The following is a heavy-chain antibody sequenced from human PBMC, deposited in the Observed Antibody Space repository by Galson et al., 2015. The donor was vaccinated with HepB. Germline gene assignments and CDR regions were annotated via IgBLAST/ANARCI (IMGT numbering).Heavy chain of an antibody. CDR1: GFTFSSFA. J-gene: IGHJ4*02. Sequence: SLRLSCAASGFTFSSFAMTWVRQAPGKGLEWVSSVSYSGGSTYYAGSVKGRFTISRDNPGNTVHLLMNSLRAEDTAVYYCARGVGCSGGSCYSDFWGQGTLVTVSS. CDR3: ARGVGCSGGSCYSDF. D-gene: IGHD2-15*01. CDR2: VSYSGGST. V-gene: IGHV3-23*01.